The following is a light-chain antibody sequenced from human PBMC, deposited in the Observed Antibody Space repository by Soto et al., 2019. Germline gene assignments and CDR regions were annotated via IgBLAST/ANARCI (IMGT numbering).Light chain of an antibody. CDR1: QGISSY. Sequence: AIRMTQSPSSFSASTGDRVTITCRASQGISSYLAWYQQKPGKAPKLLIYAASTLQSGVPSRFSGSGSGADFPLTISCLQSEDFATYYCQQYYSYYLDFGGGTKGDI. V-gene: IGKV1-8*01. CDR2: AAS. J-gene: IGKJ4*01. CDR3: QQYYSYYLD.